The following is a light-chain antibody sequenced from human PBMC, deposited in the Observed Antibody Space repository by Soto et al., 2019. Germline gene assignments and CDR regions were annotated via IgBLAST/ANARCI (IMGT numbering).Light chain of an antibody. V-gene: IGLV1-40*01. Sequence: QSVLTQPPSVSGAPGQRVTISCTGSSSNIGAGYDVHWYQQLPGTAPNLLIYGNSNRPSGVPYRFSGSKSGTSASLAITGLQAEDEADYYGQSYDSSLSGYVFGTGTKLTVL. CDR1: SSNIGAGYD. CDR3: QSYDSSLSGYV. J-gene: IGLJ1*01. CDR2: GNS.